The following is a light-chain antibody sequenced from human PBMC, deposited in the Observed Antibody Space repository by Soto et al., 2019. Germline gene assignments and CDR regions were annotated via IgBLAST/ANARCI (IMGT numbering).Light chain of an antibody. CDR1: SSDIGAYNY. Sequence: QSALTQPPSASGSPGQSVTISCTGTSSDIGAYNYVSWYQQHPGKAPKLMIHEVSKRPSGVPDRFSGSKSGNTASLTVSRLQAEDEADYYCSSYAGSNDRWVFGGGTQLTVL. CDR2: EVS. J-gene: IGLJ3*02. V-gene: IGLV2-8*01. CDR3: SSYAGSNDRWV.